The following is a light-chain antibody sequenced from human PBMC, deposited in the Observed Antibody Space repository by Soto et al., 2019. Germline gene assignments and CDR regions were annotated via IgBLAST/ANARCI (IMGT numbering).Light chain of an antibody. V-gene: IGLV2-14*03. Sequence: QSVLTQPASVSGSPGQSITISCTGTRNDVGGYNFVSWHQQHPGKAPKLLIFDVSDRPSEVSHRFSGSKSGYTASLTISGLQAEDEADYYCSSYTPGGTHIFGGGTKLTVL. CDR2: DVS. J-gene: IGLJ2*01. CDR1: RNDVGGYNF. CDR3: SSYTPGGTHI.